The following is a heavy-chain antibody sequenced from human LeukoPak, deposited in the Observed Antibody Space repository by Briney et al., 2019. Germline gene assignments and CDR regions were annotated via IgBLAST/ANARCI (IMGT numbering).Heavy chain of an antibody. Sequence: GGSLRLSCAASGFTFSDYYMSWIRQAPGKGLEWVSYISSSGSTIYYAGSVKGRFTISRDNAKNSLYLQMNSLRAEDTAVYYCARDSFYDSSGYHLSYWGQGTLVTVSS. J-gene: IGHJ4*02. CDR1: GFTFSDYY. CDR3: ARDSFYDSSGYHLSY. V-gene: IGHV3-11*01. D-gene: IGHD3-22*01. CDR2: ISSSGSTI.